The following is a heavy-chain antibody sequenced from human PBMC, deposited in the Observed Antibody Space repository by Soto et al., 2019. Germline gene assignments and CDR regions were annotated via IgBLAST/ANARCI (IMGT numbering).Heavy chain of an antibody. J-gene: IGHJ4*02. V-gene: IGHV1-69*01. CDR2: IIPIYGSA. D-gene: IGHD3-3*01. Sequence: QVHLVQSGAEVKKPGSSVKVSCKASGNIFSSYSISWVRQAPGQGPEWMGWIIPIYGSANYAQKFRDRVTITADESTSTAYMELSSLRSVDTAVYYCAGLDPFGFDYWGQGTLVTVSS. CDR1: GNIFSSYS. CDR3: AGLDPFGFDY.